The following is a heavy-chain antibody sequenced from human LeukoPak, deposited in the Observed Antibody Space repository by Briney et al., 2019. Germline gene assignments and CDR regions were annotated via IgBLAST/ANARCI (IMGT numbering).Heavy chain of an antibody. CDR1: GYTFTGYY. D-gene: IGHD3-9*01. CDR2: INPNSGGT. J-gene: IGHJ6*03. CDR3: ARNADYDILWNSMDV. V-gene: IGHV1-2*02. Sequence: ASVKVSCKASGYTFTGYYMHWVRQAPGQGPEWMGWINPNSGGTNYAQKFQGRVTMTRDTSISTAYMELSRLRSDDTAVYYCARNADYDILWNSMDVWGKGTTVTVSS.